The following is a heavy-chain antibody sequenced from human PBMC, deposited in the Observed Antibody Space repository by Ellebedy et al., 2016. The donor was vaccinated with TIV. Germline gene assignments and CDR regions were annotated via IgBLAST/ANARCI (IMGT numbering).Heavy chain of an antibody. CDR1: GFAFSSYA. CDR2: IANDESGR. V-gene: IGHV3-30*18. CDR3: VKGGYDRSGYYAPPVKC. J-gene: IGHJ4*02. D-gene: IGHD3-22*01. Sequence: PGGSLRLSCAASGFAFSSYAMHWVRQAPGKGLEWVAVIANDESGRHYADSVKGRFTISRDNSKNTLDLQMNSLRVEDTAVYYCVKGGYDRSGYYAPPVKCWGQGTLVTVSS.